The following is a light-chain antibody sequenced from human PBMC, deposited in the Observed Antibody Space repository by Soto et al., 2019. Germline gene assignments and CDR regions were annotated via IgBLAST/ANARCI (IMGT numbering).Light chain of an antibody. J-gene: IGKJ1*01. Sequence: EIVLTQSPGSLSLSPGQRATLSSRASQSVDTTFFAWYQKKPGQAPRLLIYGASKRATGIPDRFSGSGSGTDFTIISRLEPEDFAVYYCQQYMSSVTFGQGTKVEI. V-gene: IGKV3-20*01. CDR1: QSVDTTF. CDR3: QQYMSSVT. CDR2: GAS.